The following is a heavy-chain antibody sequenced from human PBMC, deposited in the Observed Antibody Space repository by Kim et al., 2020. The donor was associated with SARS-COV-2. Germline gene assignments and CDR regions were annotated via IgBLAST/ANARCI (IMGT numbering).Heavy chain of an antibody. J-gene: IGHJ4*02. CDR3: ARDAAAGTFDY. D-gene: IGHD6-13*01. V-gene: IGHV3-30*01. Sequence: YYAYSVKGRFTISRDNSKYTLYLQMNSLRAEDTAVYYCARDAAAGTFDYWGQGTLVTVSS.